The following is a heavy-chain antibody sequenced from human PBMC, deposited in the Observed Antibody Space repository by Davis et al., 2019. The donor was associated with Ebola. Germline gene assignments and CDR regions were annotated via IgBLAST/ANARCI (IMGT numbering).Heavy chain of an antibody. D-gene: IGHD6-13*01. Sequence: GGSLRLSCAASGFTFSSYGMHWVRQAPGKGLEWVAVISYDGSNKYYADSVKGRFTISRDNSKTMLYLQMNSLRAEDTAVYYCARDFGLAAAGTAFDYWGQGTLVAVSS. V-gene: IGHV3-30*03. CDR3: ARDFGLAAAGTAFDY. J-gene: IGHJ4*02. CDR2: ISYDGSNK. CDR1: GFTFSSYG.